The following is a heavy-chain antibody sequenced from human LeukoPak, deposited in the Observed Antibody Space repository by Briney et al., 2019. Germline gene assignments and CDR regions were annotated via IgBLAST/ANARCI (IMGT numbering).Heavy chain of an antibody. CDR1: GFTFSSYW. CDR3: ARQLRGGAFDI. J-gene: IGHJ3*02. V-gene: IGHV3-7*01. Sequence: GGSLRLSCAAPGFTFSSYWMSWVRQAPGKGLEWVANIKQDGSEKYYVDSVKGRFTISRDNAKNSLYLQMNSLRAEDTAVYYCARQLRGGAFDIWGHGTMVTVSS. CDR2: IKQDGSEK. D-gene: IGHD3-10*01.